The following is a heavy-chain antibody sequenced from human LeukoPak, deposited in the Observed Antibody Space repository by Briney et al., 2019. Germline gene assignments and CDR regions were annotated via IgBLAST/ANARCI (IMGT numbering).Heavy chain of an antibody. V-gene: IGHV4-39*01. CDR2: IYYSGST. J-gene: IGHJ4*02. CDR1: GGSISSSSYY. CDR3: ARQLSYYDNSGYYTDC. Sequence: PSETLSLTCTVSGGSISSSSYYWGWIRQPPGKGLKWIGSIYYSGSTYYNPSLKSRVTISVDTSKNQFSLKLSSVTAADTAVYYCARQLSYYDNSGYYTDCWGQGTLVTVSS. D-gene: IGHD3-22*01.